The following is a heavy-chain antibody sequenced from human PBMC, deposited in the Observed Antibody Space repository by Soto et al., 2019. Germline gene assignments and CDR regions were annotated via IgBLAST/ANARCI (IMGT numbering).Heavy chain of an antibody. D-gene: IGHD5-18*01. CDR2: INPSGGST. CDR3: ARDLGPYSGYCYGDDIDD. Sequence: QVQLVQSGAEVKKPGASVKVSCKASGYTFTSYYMHWVRQAPGQGLVWMGIINPSGGSTSYAQKFQGRVTMTRDTSTSTVYMELSSVRSEDTAVYYCARDLGPYSGYCYGDDIDDWGQGTLNTVSS. CDR1: GYTFTSYY. J-gene: IGHJ4*02. V-gene: IGHV1-46*01.